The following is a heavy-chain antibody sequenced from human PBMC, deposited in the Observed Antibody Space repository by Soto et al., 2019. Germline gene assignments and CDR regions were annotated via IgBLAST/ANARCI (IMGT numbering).Heavy chain of an antibody. CDR1: GGTFSSYA. CDR3: AASSSWLNTNYYYYGMDV. V-gene: IGHV1-69*12. D-gene: IGHD6-13*01. CDR2: IIPIFGTA. J-gene: IGHJ6*02. Sequence: QVQLVQSGAEVKKPGSSVKVSCKASGGTFSSYAISWVRQAPGQGLEWMGGIIPIFGTANYAQKFQGRVTITADESTSTASMELSSLRSEDTAVYYCAASSSWLNTNYYYYGMDVWGQGTTVTVSS.